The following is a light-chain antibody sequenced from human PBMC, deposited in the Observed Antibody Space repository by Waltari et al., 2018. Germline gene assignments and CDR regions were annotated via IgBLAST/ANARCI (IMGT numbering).Light chain of an antibody. CDR1: SSNIGSNT. Sequence: QSVLTQPPSTSGTPGQRVTISCSGSSSNIGSNTVNWYQQPPGTAPKLLIFTTDKRPSGLPDRFSGSKSGTSASLAISGLQSEDEAEYYCAAWDDSLSAVYVFGTGTKVTVL. CDR2: TTD. CDR3: AAWDDSLSAVYV. J-gene: IGLJ1*01. V-gene: IGLV1-44*01.